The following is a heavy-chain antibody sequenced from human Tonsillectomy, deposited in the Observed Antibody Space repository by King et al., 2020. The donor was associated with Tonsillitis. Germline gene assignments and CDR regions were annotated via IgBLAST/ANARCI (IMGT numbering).Heavy chain of an antibody. CDR3: AKDRRDYYDSSGASGY. CDR2: ISYDGSNK. V-gene: IGHV3-30*18. J-gene: IGHJ4*02. D-gene: IGHD3-22*01. Sequence: VQLVESGGGVVQPGRSLRLSCSASEFTFSSYGMHWVRQAPGKGLEWVAVISYDGSNKYYADSVKGRFTISRDNSKNTLYLQMNSLRAEDTAVYYCAKDRRDYYDSSGASGYWGQGTLVTVSS. CDR1: EFTFSSYG.